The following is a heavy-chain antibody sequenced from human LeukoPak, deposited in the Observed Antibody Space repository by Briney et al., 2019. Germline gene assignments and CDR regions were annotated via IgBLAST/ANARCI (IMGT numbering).Heavy chain of an antibody. Sequence: SVKVSCKASGGTFSSYAISWVRQAPGQGLEWMGGIIPIFGTANYAQKFQGRVTITADESTSTAYMELSSLRSEDTAVYYCARAKEVAYSGSYSAPHLDYWGQGTLVTVSS. CDR1: GGTFSSYA. CDR3: ARAKEVAYSGSYSAPHLDY. J-gene: IGHJ4*02. V-gene: IGHV1-69*13. D-gene: IGHD1-26*01. CDR2: IIPIFGTA.